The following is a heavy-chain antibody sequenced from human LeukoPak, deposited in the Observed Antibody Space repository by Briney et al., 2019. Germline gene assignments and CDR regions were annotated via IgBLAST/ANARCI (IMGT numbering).Heavy chain of an antibody. Sequence: ASVKVSCKTSGYTFSGYGISWVRQPPGQGLEWVGWITGNNGNTNYAQSLQGRITMTTDTSTNTAYMELTSLKSDDTAVYYCARDQRNSGSYRFEYWGQGTLVTVSS. D-gene: IGHD1-26*01. CDR1: GYTFSGYG. J-gene: IGHJ4*02. CDR3: ARDQRNSGSYRFEY. CDR2: ITGNNGNT. V-gene: IGHV1-18*01.